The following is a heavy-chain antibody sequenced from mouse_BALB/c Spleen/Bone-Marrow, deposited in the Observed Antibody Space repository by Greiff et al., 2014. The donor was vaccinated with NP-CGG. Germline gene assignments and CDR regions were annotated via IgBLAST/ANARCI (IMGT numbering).Heavy chain of an antibody. Sequence: QVQLKQSGAELVRPASSVKISCKASGYAFSSYWMNWVKQRPGQGLEWIGQIYPGDGDTNYNGKFKGKATLTADKSSSTACMQLSSLTSEDSAVYFCARGVPMDYWGQGTSVTVSS. CDR2: IYPGDGDT. J-gene: IGHJ4*01. V-gene: IGHV1-80*01. CDR1: GYAFSSYW. CDR3: ARGVPMDY.